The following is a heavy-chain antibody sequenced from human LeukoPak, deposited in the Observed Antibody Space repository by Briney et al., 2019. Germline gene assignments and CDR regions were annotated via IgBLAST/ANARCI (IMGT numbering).Heavy chain of an antibody. CDR1: GFTFSSYN. V-gene: IGHV3-30*02. CDR3: AKEGSGMAIAFDY. Sequence: QPGGSLRLSCAAPGFTFSSYNMNWVRQAPGKGLEWVAFIRYDGSNKYYADSVKGRFTISRDNSKNTLYLQMNSLRAEDTAVYYCAKEGSGMAIAFDYWGQGTLVTVSS. D-gene: IGHD5-24*01. CDR2: IRYDGSNK. J-gene: IGHJ4*02.